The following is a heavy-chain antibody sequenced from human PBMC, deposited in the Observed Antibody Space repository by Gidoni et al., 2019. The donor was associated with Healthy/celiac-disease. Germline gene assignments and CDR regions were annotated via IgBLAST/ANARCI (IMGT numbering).Heavy chain of an antibody. V-gene: IGHV4-31*03. CDR3: EVATTQYYFDY. J-gene: IGHJ4*02. CDR1: GGPISSGGYY. D-gene: IGHD5-12*01. CDR2: IYYSGST. Sequence: QVQLQESGPGLVKPSQTLSLTCTVSGGPISSGGYYWSWIRQHPGKGLEWIGYIYYSGSTYYNPSLKSRVTISVDTSKNQFSLKLSSVTAADTAVYYCEVATTQYYFDYWGQGTLVTVSS.